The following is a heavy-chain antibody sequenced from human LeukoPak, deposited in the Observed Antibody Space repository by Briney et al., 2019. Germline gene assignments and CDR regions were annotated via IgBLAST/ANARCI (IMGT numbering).Heavy chain of an antibody. CDR1: GGTFSSYA. V-gene: IGHV1-69*06. Sequence: SVKVSCKASGGTFSSYAISWVRQPPGQGLEWMGGIIPIFGTANYAQKFQGRVTITADKSTSTAYMELSSLRSEDTAVYYCASDTNWNGVWCDPWGQGTLVTVSS. CDR3: ASDTNWNGVWCDP. CDR2: IIPIFGTA. D-gene: IGHD1-20*01. J-gene: IGHJ5*02.